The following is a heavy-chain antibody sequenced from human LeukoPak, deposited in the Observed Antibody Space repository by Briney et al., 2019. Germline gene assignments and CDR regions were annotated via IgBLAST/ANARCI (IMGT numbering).Heavy chain of an antibody. D-gene: IGHD2-15*01. J-gene: IGHJ4*02. Sequence: ASVEVSCKASGYTSNSYYMHWVRQAPGQGLEWMGIINPSGGSTSYAQKFQGRVTMTRDTSTSTVYMELSSLRSEDTAVYYCARVDGSCSGGSCYFDYWGQGTLVTVSS. CDR1: GYTSNSYY. CDR3: ARVDGSCSGGSCYFDY. V-gene: IGHV1-46*02. CDR2: INPSGGST.